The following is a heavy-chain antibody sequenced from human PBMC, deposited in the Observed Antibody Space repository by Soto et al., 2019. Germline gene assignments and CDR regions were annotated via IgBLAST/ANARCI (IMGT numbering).Heavy chain of an antibody. V-gene: IGHV3-23*01. Sequence: LRLSCAASGFTFSSYAMSWVRQAPGKGLEWVSAISGSGGSTYYADSVKGRFTISRDNSKNTLYLQMNSLRAEDTAVYYCAKVNSNYGYYYYGMDVWGQGTTVTVSS. CDR2: ISGSGGST. D-gene: IGHD4-4*01. J-gene: IGHJ6*02. CDR3: AKVNSNYGYYYYGMDV. CDR1: GFTFSSYA.